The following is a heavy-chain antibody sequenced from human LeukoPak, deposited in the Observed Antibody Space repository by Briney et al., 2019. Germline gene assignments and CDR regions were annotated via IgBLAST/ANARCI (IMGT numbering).Heavy chain of an antibody. CDR3: AKDSCSSTSCYAFYYGMDV. J-gene: IGHJ6*02. D-gene: IGHD2-2*01. CDR1: GLTFSSDW. CDR2: ITHDGSAK. Sequence: GGSLRLSCAASGLTFSSDWMSWVRQAPGKGLECVARITHDGSAKYYADSVKGRFTISRDNSKNTLYLQMNSLRAEDTAVYYCAKDSCSSTSCYAFYYGMDVWGQGTTVTVSS. V-gene: IGHV3-7*01.